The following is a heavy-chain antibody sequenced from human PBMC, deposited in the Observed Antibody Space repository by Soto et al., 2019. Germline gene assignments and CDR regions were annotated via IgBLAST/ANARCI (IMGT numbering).Heavy chain of an antibody. CDR1: GFTVSSNY. J-gene: IGHJ6*03. D-gene: IGHD1-26*01. Sequence: GGSLRLSGAASGFTVSSNYMSWVRQAPGKGLEWVSVIYSGGSTYYADSVKGRFTISRASSKKTKYLQMNSLGAEDTAVYYWARELGGVYYYYMDVWGKGTTVTVSS. V-gene: IGHV3-66*01. CDR3: ARELGGVYYYYMDV. CDR2: IYSGGST.